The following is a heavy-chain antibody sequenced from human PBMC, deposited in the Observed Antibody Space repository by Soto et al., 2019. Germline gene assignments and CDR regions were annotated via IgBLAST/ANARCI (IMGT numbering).Heavy chain of an antibody. V-gene: IGHV1-58*01. CDR2: IVVGSGNT. CDR3: AADGAYYYDSSGYPGDYGMDV. Sequence: SVKVSCKASGFTFTSSAVQWVRQARGQRLEWIGWIVVGSGNTNYAQKFQERVTITRDMSTSTAYMELSSLRSEDTAVYYCAADGAYYYDSSGYPGDYGMDVWGQGTTVTVSS. J-gene: IGHJ6*02. CDR1: GFTFTSSA. D-gene: IGHD3-22*01.